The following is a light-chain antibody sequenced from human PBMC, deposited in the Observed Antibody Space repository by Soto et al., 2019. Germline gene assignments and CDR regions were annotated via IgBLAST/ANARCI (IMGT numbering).Light chain of an antibody. V-gene: IGKV3-11*01. Sequence: EIVLTQSPASLSLSPGARAPLSCRASQSVGGYLAWYPQKPGRAPRLLIYDASNRATGIPARFSGSGSGTDFTLTISSLEPEDFAVYYCQQRSSWPLTFGGGTKVDIK. CDR3: QQRSSWPLT. CDR2: DAS. J-gene: IGKJ4*01. CDR1: QSVGGY.